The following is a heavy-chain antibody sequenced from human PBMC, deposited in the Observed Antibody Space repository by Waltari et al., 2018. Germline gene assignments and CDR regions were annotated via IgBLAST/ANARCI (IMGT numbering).Heavy chain of an antibody. D-gene: IGHD5-18*01. Sequence: QVQLQESGPGLVKPSETLSLTCAVSGYSISSGYYWGWIRQPPGKGLEWIGSIYHSGSTYYNPSLKSRVTISGDTSKNQFSLKLSSGTAADTAVYYCALTAMGQRGTNIDYWGQGTLVTVSS. CDR3: ALTAMGQRGTNIDY. V-gene: IGHV4-38-2*01. J-gene: IGHJ4*02. CDR1: GYSISSGYY. CDR2: IYHSGST.